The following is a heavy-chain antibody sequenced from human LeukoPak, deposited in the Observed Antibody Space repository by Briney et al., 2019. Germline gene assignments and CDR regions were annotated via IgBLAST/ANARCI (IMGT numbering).Heavy chain of an antibody. CDR3: ARDGCSGGSCTPWFDP. CDR2: IYNSGST. D-gene: IGHD2-15*01. Sequence: SETLSLTCTVSGGSISSYYWSWIRQPAGKGLEWMGRIYNSGSTNYNPSLKSRVTMSVATSKNQFSLKLSSVTAAATAVYSCARDGCSGGSCTPWFDPWGQGTLVTVSS. CDR1: GGSISSYY. J-gene: IGHJ5*02. V-gene: IGHV4-4*07.